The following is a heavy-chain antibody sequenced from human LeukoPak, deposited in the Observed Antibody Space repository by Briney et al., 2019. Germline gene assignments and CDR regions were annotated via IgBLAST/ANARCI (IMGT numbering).Heavy chain of an antibody. Sequence: PGGSLRLSCAASGFTFSRSWMTWVRQAPGKGLEWVASINEDGSEIHYVDSVKGRFTISRDNAKDSLYLQMNSLTAEDTAMYYCAKTVVPYFRWYFDLWGRGTLVTVSS. CDR3: AKTVVPYFRWYFDL. D-gene: IGHD3-10*01. CDR2: INEDGSEI. V-gene: IGHV3-7*01. J-gene: IGHJ2*01. CDR1: GFTFSRSW.